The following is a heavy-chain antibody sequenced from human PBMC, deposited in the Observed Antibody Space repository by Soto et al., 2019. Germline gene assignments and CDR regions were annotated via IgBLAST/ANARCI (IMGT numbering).Heavy chain of an antibody. Sequence: GGSLRLSCAASGFIFSDYYMSWIRQAPGKGLEWLAYISRDGNAIFYADSVNGRFTISRDNAKNSLFLQMDDLRAEYTAMFFCARGAEMSSLTKWFDPWGQGTLVTVSS. CDR1: GFIFSDYY. V-gene: IGHV3-11*01. CDR3: ARGAEMSSLTKWFDP. D-gene: IGHD1-1*01. J-gene: IGHJ5*02. CDR2: ISRDGNAI.